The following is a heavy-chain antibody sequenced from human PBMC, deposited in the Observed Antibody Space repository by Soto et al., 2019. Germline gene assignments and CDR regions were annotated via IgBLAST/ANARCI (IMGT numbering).Heavy chain of an antibody. CDR1: GYSFTSYW. CDR2: IYPGDGKT. D-gene: IGHD1-26*01. Sequence: PGESLKISCKGSGYSFTSYWIAWVRQMPGKGLEWMGSIYPGDGKTSYGPSFQGQVTISVDKSIATAYLQWGSLKASDTAMYYCARPPGQWEQLGAFDIWGQGTMVTVSS. CDR3: ARPPGQWEQLGAFDI. V-gene: IGHV5-51*01. J-gene: IGHJ3*02.